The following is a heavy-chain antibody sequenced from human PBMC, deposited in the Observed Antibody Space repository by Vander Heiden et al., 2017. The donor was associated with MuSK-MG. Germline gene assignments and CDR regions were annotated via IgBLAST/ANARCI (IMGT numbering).Heavy chain of an antibody. CDR1: GGTFSGYA. Sequence: QVQLVQSGAEVKKPGSSVKVSCKASGGTFSGYAMSWVRQAPGQGLEWMGRIIPILGIANYAQKFQGRVTITADKSTSTAYMELSSLRSEDTAVYYCASELSDSSGYGVYWGQGTLVTVSS. J-gene: IGHJ4*02. D-gene: IGHD3-22*01. V-gene: IGHV1-69*04. CDR2: IIPILGIA. CDR3: ASELSDSSGYGVY.